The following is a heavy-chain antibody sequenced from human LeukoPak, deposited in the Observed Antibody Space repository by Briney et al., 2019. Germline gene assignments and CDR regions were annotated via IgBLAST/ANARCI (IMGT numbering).Heavy chain of an antibody. D-gene: IGHD6-13*01. J-gene: IGHJ5*02. CDR3: ARLKAAAGSNWSDP. Sequence: SETLSLTCTVSGGSISGYYWSWIRQPPGKGLEWIGCIYHSGSTNYNPSLNSRVTISVDTSKSQFSLKLSSVTAADTAVYYCARLKAAAGSNWSDPWGQGTLVTVSS. V-gene: IGHV4-59*08. CDR1: GGSISGYY. CDR2: IYHSGST.